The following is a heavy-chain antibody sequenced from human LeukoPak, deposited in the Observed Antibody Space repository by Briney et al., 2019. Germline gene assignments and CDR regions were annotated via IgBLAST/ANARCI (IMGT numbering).Heavy chain of an antibody. V-gene: IGHV3-23*01. CDR2: ISTNGHNA. CDR1: GFTFSSYA. D-gene: IGHD5-18*01. CDR3: AKGHTGYFFTIDY. J-gene: IGHJ4*02. Sequence: GGSLRLSCAASGFTFSSYAMGWVRQAPGKGPEWVAAISTNGHNAYYPDSVKGRFTISRDNSENTLYLQMNTLRAEDTAVYYCAKGHTGYFFTIDYWGQGTLVTVSS.